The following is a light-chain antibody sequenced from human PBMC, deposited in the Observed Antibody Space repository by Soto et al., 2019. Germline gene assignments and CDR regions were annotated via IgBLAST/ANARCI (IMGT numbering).Light chain of an antibody. V-gene: IGLV2-8*01. CDR1: SSDIGAYKF. J-gene: IGLJ2*01. Sequence: QSVLTQPPSASGSPGRSVAISCTGTSSDIGAYKFVSWYQQHPGKAPKLIIYEVSIRPSGVPDRFSGSKSGNTASLTVSGLLAEDEADYYCSLYAGSNNVVFGGGTKLTVL. CDR3: SLYAGSNNVV. CDR2: EVS.